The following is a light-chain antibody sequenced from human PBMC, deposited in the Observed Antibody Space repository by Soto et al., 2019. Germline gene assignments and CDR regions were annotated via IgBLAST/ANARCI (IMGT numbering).Light chain of an antibody. Sequence: TACGASQNIGRWLAWYQQKPGKAPKLLIYDASSLESGVPSRFSGRGSGTELSLSMSSLYLDDLASDHCDHLISCWEAFGQGTKVDIK. V-gene: IGKV1-5*01. CDR2: DAS. CDR3: DHLISCWEA. J-gene: IGKJ1*01. CDR1: QNIGRW.